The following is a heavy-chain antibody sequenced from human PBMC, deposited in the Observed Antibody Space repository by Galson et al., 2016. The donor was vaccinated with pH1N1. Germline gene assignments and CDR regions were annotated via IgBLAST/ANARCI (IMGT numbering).Heavy chain of an antibody. CDR1: GGTFGSYG. Sequence: SVKVSCKASGGTFGSYGIKRVRQAPGQGLEWMGGIIPILNTAKYAQNFQGRVTITADKSTTTAYMELSSLRSEDTAVYFCAREDYYDTDLSDWYFDLWGRGTLLTVSS. D-gene: IGHD3-22*01. CDR2: IIPILNTA. CDR3: AREDYYDTDLSDWYFDL. V-gene: IGHV1-69*06. J-gene: IGHJ2*01.